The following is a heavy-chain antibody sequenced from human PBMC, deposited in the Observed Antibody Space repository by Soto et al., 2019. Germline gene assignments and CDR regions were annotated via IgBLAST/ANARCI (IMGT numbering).Heavy chain of an antibody. CDR1: GFTFSSYG. CDR2: ISYDGSNK. Sequence: GGSLRLSCAASGFTFSSYGMHWVRQAPGKGLEWVAVISYDGSNKYYADSVKGRFTISRDNSKNTLYLQMNSLRAEDTAVYYCAKDVRYCSGGSRYRYFDYWGQGTLVTVSS. J-gene: IGHJ4*02. V-gene: IGHV3-30*18. CDR3: AKDVRYCSGGSRYRYFDY. D-gene: IGHD2-15*01.